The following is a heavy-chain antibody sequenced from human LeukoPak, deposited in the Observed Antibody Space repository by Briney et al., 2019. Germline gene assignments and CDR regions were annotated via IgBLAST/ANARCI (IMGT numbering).Heavy chain of an antibody. D-gene: IGHD5-24*01. CDR3: ARELRWLQAFDI. CDR1: GGSFSGYY. Sequence: SETLSLTCAVYGGSFSGYYWSWIRQPPGKGLEWIGEINHSGSTNYNPSLKSRVTISVDTSKNQFSLKLSSVTAADTAVYYCARELRWLQAFDIWGQGTMVAVSS. V-gene: IGHV4-34*01. CDR2: INHSGST. J-gene: IGHJ3*02.